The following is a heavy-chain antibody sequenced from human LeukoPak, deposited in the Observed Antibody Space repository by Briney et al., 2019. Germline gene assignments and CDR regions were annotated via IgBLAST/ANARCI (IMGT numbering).Heavy chain of an antibody. CDR1: GYTFSSYY. CDR2: INPSGGST. J-gene: IGHJ4*02. V-gene: IGHV1-46*01. D-gene: IGHD2-15*01. CDR3: ARADGDCSGGTCYSAY. Sequence: ASVKVSCKASGYTFSSYYMHWVRQAPEQGLEWMGVINPSGGSTSYAQNFQGRLTMTRDTSTSTVYMELSSLRSEDTAVYYCARADGDCSGGTCYSAYWGQGTLVTVSS.